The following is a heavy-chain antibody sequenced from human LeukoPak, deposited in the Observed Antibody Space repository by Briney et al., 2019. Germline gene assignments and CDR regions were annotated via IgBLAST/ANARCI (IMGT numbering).Heavy chain of an antibody. D-gene: IGHD6-13*01. CDR3: ARCMVLSQGWCNWFDP. Sequence: GGSLRLSCAASGLDLTTYAMTWVRQAPAKGLQWVSSIRIGGGGTYYADSVKGRFTISRDNSENTLHLQMNNLRVEDTARYFCARCMVLSQGWCNWFDPWGLGTLVTVSS. CDR2: IRIGGGGT. V-gene: IGHV3-23*01. J-gene: IGHJ5*02. CDR1: GLDLTTYA.